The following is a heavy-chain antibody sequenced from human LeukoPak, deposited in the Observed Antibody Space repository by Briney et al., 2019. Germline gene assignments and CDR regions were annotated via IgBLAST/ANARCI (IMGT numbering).Heavy chain of an antibody. D-gene: IGHD4-23*01. CDR2: IYYSGST. Sequence: PSETLSLTCTVSGGSISSGGYYWSWIRQHPGKGLEWIGYIYYSGSTYYNPSLKSRVTMSVDTSKNQFSLKLSSVTAADTAVYYCAREDPDYGGTYYFDYWGQGTLVTVSS. CDR1: GGSISSGGYY. J-gene: IGHJ4*02. CDR3: AREDPDYGGTYYFDY. V-gene: IGHV4-31*03.